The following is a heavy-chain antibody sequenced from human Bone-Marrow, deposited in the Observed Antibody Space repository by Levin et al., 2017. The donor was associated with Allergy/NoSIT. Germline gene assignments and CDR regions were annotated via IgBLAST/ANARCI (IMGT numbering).Heavy chain of an antibody. J-gene: IGHJ5*02. CDR3: ARDQAAVSRYSSGWYSP. D-gene: IGHD6-19*01. V-gene: IGHV3-30-3*01. Sequence: GGSLRLSCAASGFTFSSYAMHWVRQAPGKGLEWVAVISYDGSNKYYADSVKGRFSISRDNSKNTLYLQMNSLRAEDTAVYYCARDQAAVSRYSSGWYSPWGQGTLVTVSS. CDR2: ISYDGSNK. CDR1: GFTFSSYA.